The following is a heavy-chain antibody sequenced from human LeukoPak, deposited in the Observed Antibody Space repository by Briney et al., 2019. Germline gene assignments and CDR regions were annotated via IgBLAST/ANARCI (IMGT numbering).Heavy chain of an antibody. D-gene: IGHD6-6*01. CDR1: GGSFSGYY. V-gene: IGHV4-34*01. J-gene: IGHJ4*02. Sequence: SETLSLTCAVYGGSFSGYYWSWIRQPPGKGLEWIGEINHSGSTNYNPSLKSRVTISADTSKNQFSLKLSSVTAADTAVYYCARGRIAARGIDYWGQGTLVTVSS. CDR3: ARGRIAARGIDY. CDR2: INHSGST.